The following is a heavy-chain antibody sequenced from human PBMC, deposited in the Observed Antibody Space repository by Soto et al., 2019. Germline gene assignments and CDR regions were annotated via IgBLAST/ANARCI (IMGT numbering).Heavy chain of an antibody. J-gene: IGHJ5*02. V-gene: IGHV4-59*01. Sequence: QVQLQESGPGLVKPSETLSLTCTVSGGSISSYYWSWIRQPPGKGLEWIGYIYYSGSTNYNPSLKSRVTISVDTSKNQFSLKLSSVTAADTAVYYCARTRVVVVPAAMVTFDPWGQGTLVTVSS. D-gene: IGHD2-2*01. CDR3: ARTRVVVVPAAMVTFDP. CDR2: IYYSGST. CDR1: GGSISSYY.